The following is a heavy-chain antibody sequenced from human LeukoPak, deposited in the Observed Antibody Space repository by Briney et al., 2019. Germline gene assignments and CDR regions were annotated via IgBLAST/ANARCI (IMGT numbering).Heavy chain of an antibody. J-gene: IGHJ5*02. V-gene: IGHV1-2*02. CDR3: ARFFYCSGGSCYGGFDP. Sequence: ASVKVSCKASGYTFTGYYMHWVRQAPGQGLEWMGWINPNSGGTNYAQKFQGRVTMTRDTSISTAYMELSRLRSDDTAVYYCARFFYCSGGSCYGGFDPWGQGTLVTVSS. CDR1: GYTFTGYY. CDR2: INPNSGGT. D-gene: IGHD2-15*01.